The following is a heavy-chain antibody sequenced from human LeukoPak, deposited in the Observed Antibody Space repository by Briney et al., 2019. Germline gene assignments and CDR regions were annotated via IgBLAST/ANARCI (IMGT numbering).Heavy chain of an antibody. Sequence: GGSLRLSCAASGFTFSSYGMHWVRQAPGKGLEWVAFIRYDGSKKYYADSVKGRFTISRDNSKNTLYLQMNSLRAEDTAVYYCAKVQDIVVVPAAIPYYMDVWGKGTTVTVSS. CDR1: GFTFSSYG. CDR3: AKVQDIVVVPAAIPYYMDV. D-gene: IGHD2-2*01. J-gene: IGHJ6*03. V-gene: IGHV3-30*02. CDR2: IRYDGSKK.